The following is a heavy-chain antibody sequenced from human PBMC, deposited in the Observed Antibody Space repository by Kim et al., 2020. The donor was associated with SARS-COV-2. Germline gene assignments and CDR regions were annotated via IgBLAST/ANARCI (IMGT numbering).Heavy chain of an antibody. CDR2: IDWDDDK. CDR3: ARIFSGYDFWSGSPPRGGGMDV. D-gene: IGHD3-3*01. J-gene: IGHJ6*02. Sequence: SGPTLVNPTQTLTLTCTFSGFSLSTSGMCVSWIRQPPGKALEWLALIDWDDDKYYSTSLKTRLTISKDTSKNQVVLTMTNMDPVDTATYYCARIFSGYDFWSGSPPRGGGMDVWGQGTTVTVSS. V-gene: IGHV2-70*01. CDR1: GFSLSTSGMC.